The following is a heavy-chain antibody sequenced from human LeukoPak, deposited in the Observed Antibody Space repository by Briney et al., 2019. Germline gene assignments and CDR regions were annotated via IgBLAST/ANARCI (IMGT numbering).Heavy chain of an antibody. CDR1: GYTFTGYY. Sequence: ASVKVSCKASGYTFTGYYMHWVRQAPGQGLERMRCINPNSGGTNYAQKFQGWVTMTRDTSISTAYMELSRLRSDDTAVYYCARGSIESGSYYYYFDYWGQGTLVTVSS. J-gene: IGHJ4*02. D-gene: IGHD1-26*01. CDR2: INPNSGGT. CDR3: ARGSIESGSYYYYFDY. V-gene: IGHV1-2*04.